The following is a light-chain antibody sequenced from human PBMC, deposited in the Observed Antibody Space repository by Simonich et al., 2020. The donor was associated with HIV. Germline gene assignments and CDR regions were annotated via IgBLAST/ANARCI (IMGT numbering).Light chain of an antibody. CDR2: EDN. V-gene: IGLV6-57*01. CDR1: SGNIASNY. CDR3: QSYDSSNQV. Sequence: NFILTQPHSVSESPGKTVTISCTRSSGNIASNYVQWYPQRPGSSPTTVIYEDNQRPSGVPDRFSGSNDSSSNSASLTNSGLKTEDEANYYCQSYDSSNQVFGGGTQLTVL. J-gene: IGLJ7*01.